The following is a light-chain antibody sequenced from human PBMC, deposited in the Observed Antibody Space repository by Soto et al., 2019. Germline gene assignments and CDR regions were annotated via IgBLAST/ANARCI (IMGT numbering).Light chain of an antibody. CDR1: SSDIGSHNL. J-gene: IGLJ1*01. CDR2: EGS. CDR3: CSYACKSSYV. Sequence: QSALTQPASVSGSPGQSITISCTGISSDIGSHNLVSWYQQHPGKAPKLMIYEGSKRPSGVSDRFSASKSGNTASLTISGLQAEDEADYYCCSYACKSSYVFGTGTKLTVL. V-gene: IGLV2-23*01.